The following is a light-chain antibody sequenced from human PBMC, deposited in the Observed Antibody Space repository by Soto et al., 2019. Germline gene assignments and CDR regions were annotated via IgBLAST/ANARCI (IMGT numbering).Light chain of an antibody. V-gene: IGKV1-5*03. CDR1: QTISTL. CDR3: QQYSTYPWT. J-gene: IGKJ1*01. Sequence: IQMTQSPSTLSASVGDRVTITCRASQTISTLLAWYQQRPGKAPNLLIYKASSLESGVPSRFSGSGSGTEFTLNISSLQPDDFATYFCQQYSTYPWTFGQGTKVEVK. CDR2: KAS.